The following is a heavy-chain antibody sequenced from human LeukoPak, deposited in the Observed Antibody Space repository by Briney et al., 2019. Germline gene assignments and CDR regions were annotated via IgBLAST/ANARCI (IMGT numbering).Heavy chain of an antibody. CDR3: AKDVNGGWDY. CDR2: ISWNSGSI. V-gene: IGHV3-9*01. CDR1: GFTFDDYA. D-gene: IGHD7-27*01. Sequence: SLRLSCAASGFTFDDYAMHWVRQAPGKGLEWVSGISWNSGSIGYADSVKGRFTISRDNAKNSLYLQMISLRAEDTALYYCAKDVNGGWDYWGQGTLVTVSS. J-gene: IGHJ4*02.